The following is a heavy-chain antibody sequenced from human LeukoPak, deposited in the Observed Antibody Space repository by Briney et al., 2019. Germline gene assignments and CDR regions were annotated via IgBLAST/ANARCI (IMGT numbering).Heavy chain of an antibody. J-gene: IGHJ4*02. CDR3: AKVEESLRYFDWLPLGY. CDR2: ISGSGGST. Sequence: GGSLRLSCAASGFTFSSYAMSWVRQAPGKGLEWVSAISGSGGSTYYADSVKGRFTISRDNSKNTLYLQMNSLRAEDTAVYYCAKVEESLRYFDWLPLGYWGQGTLSPSPQ. D-gene: IGHD3-9*01. V-gene: IGHV3-23*01. CDR1: GFTFSSYA.